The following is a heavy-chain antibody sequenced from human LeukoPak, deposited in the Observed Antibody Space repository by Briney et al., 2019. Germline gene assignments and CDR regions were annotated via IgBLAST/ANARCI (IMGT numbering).Heavy chain of an antibody. CDR2: IHPNNGGT. CDR1: GYTFTGYY. J-gene: IGHJ6*02. CDR3: ALVYYDILTGNYYYYYGMDV. Sequence: ASVKVSWKASGYTFTGYYIHWVRQAPGQGLEWMAWIHPNNGGTNYAQNFQGRVTMTRDTSISTAYMELSRLSSDDTAVYYCALVYYDILTGNYYYYYGMDVWGQGTTVTVSS. V-gene: IGHV1-2*02. D-gene: IGHD3-9*01.